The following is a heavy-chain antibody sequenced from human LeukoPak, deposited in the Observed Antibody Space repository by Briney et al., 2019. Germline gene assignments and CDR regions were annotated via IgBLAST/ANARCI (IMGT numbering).Heavy chain of an antibody. Sequence: GGSLRLSCSASGFTFSSYAKHWVRQAPGKGLEYVSAISSNGGSTYYADSVKGRFTISRDNSKNTLYLQMSSLRAEDTAVYYCVNLAKFAGEDYWGQGTLVTVSS. D-gene: IGHD3-10*01. CDR1: GFTFSSYA. V-gene: IGHV3-64D*06. CDR2: ISSNGGST. J-gene: IGHJ4*02. CDR3: VNLAKFAGEDY.